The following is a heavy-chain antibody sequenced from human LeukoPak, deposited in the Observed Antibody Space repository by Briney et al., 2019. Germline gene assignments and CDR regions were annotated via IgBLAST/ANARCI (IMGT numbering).Heavy chain of an antibody. CDR2: FKSDGSVT. CDR3: ARLDILTGNYYYFEY. Sequence: PGGSLRLSCAASGXTFSSYWMHWVRQAPGKGLVWVSRFKSDGSVTTYADSVKGRFTISRDNAKNTLYLQMNSLRAEDTAVYFYARLDILTGNYYYFEYWGQGSLVTVSS. CDR1: GXTFSSYW. J-gene: IGHJ4*02. V-gene: IGHV3-74*01. D-gene: IGHD3-9*01.